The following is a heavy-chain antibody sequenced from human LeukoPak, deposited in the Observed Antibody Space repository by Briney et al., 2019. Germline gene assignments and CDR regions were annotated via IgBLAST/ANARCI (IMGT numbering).Heavy chain of an antibody. Sequence: GGSLRLSCAAPGFTFSVAWMSWVRQAPGKGLEWVGRIKSNADGGTTDYAAPVKGRFTISRHDSESTLYLQMNSLKTEDTAVYYCATDPIPRLPHEGYWGQGTLVTVSS. J-gene: IGHJ4*02. CDR1: GFTFSVAW. V-gene: IGHV3-15*01. D-gene: IGHD5-12*01. CDR3: ATDPIPRLPHEGY. CDR2: IKSNADGGTT.